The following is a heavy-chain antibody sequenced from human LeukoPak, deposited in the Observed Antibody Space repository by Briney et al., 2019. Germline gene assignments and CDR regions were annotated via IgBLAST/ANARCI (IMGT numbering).Heavy chain of an antibody. CDR1: GGSFSGYY. D-gene: IGHD2-15*01. CDR2: INHSGST. Sequence: SETLSLTCAVYGGSFSGYYWSWIRQPPGKGLDWIGEINHSGSTNYNPSLKRRVTISVDTSKNQFSLKLSSVTAADTAVYYCARAGYCSGGSCYDYWGQGTLVTVSS. J-gene: IGHJ4*02. V-gene: IGHV4-34*01. CDR3: ARAGYCSGGSCYDY.